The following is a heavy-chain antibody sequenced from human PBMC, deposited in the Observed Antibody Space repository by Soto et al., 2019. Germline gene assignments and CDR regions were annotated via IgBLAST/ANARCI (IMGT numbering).Heavy chain of an antibody. J-gene: IGHJ4*02. Sequence: SHTLSLTFTLCAGSISSHYWNWIRQPPGKVLEWIAYIYYSGSTNYNPSLKSRVTISGDTSKNQFSLKLSSVTAADTPVYDCARSRGGYFDYWGQGTVVSVSS. CDR1: AGSISSHY. V-gene: IGHV4-59*11. D-gene: IGHD3-22*01. CDR3: ARSRGGYFDY. CDR2: IYYSGST.